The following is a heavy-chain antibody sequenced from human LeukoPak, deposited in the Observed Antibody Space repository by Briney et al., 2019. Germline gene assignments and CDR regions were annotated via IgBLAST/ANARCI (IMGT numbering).Heavy chain of an antibody. V-gene: IGHV1-69*13. D-gene: IGHD3-3*01. CDR3: ARDTSITIFGVAPPFDP. J-gene: IGHJ5*02. Sequence: SVKVSCRASGDTINSYVINWVRQAPGQGLEWMGGIIPIFGATDYAQNFQGRVTITADEATSTAYMELSSLRPEGTAVYYCARDTSITIFGVAPPFDPWGQGTLVTVSS. CDR1: GDTINSYV. CDR2: IIPIFGAT.